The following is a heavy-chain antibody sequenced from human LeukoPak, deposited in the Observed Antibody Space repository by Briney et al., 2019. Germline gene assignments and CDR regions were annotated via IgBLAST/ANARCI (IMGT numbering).Heavy chain of an antibody. D-gene: IGHD4-23*01. CDR1: GFTFSSYS. J-gene: IGHJ3*02. Sequence: GGSLRLSCAASGFTFSSYSMNWVRQAPGKGLEWVSSISSSSSYIYYADSVKGRFTISRDNVKNTLYLQMNSLRAEDTAVYYCARGGIVVTPRAFDIWGQGTMVTVTS. CDR2: ISSSSSYI. CDR3: ARGGIVVTPRAFDI. V-gene: IGHV3-21*01.